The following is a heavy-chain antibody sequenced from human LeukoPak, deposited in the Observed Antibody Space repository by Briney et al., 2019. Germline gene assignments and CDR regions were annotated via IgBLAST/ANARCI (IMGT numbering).Heavy chain of an antibody. V-gene: IGHV1-46*01. CDR3: ARVYSSSSGRDYYYYYMDV. D-gene: IGHD6-6*01. CDR1: GYTFTSYY. CDR2: INPSGGST. Sequence: SVKVSCKASGYTFTSYYMHWVRQAPGQGLEWMGIINPSGGSTSYAQKLQGRVTMTTDTSTSTACMELRSLRSDDTAVYYCARVYSSSSGRDYYYYYMDVWGKGTTVTVYS. J-gene: IGHJ6*03.